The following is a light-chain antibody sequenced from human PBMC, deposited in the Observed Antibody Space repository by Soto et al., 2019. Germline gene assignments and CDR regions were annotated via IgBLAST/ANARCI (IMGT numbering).Light chain of an antibody. CDR3: QKYNNGTPAT. CDR1: QDIHNY. Sequence: DIQMTQSPSSLSASVGDRVTITCRASQDIHNYLAWYQQKPGKAPKLLIYAASTLQSGVPSRFSGGGSGTDFTLTIRSLQPEDVATYYCQKYNNGTPATFVPGTKVGV. J-gene: IGKJ3*01. CDR2: AAS. V-gene: IGKV1-27*01.